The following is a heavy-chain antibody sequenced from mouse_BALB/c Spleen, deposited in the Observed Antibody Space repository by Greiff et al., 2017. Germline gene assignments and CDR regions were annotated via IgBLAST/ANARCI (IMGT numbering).Heavy chain of an antibody. CDR1: GFSLTGYG. CDR3: AIIYYDYDGNLAY. V-gene: IGHV2-6-7*01. J-gene: IGHJ3*01. D-gene: IGHD2-4*01. CDR2: IWGDGST. Sequence: VMLVESGPGLVAPSQSLSITCTVSGFSLTGYGVNWVRQPPGKGLEWLGMIWGDGSTDYNSALKSRLSISKDNSKSQVFLKMNSLQTDDTARYYCAIIYYDYDGNLAYWGQGTLVTVSA.